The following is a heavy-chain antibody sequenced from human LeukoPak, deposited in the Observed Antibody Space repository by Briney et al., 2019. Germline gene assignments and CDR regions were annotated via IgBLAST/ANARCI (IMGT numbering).Heavy chain of an antibody. Sequence: GGSLRLSCAASGFIFSNYEMNWVRQAPGKGLEWVSAISGSGGSTYYADSVKGRFTISRDNSKNTLYLQMNSLRAEDTAVYYCAKARGVNIVVVPSPFDYWGQGTLVTVSS. CDR2: ISGSGGST. CDR3: AKARGVNIVVVPSPFDY. J-gene: IGHJ4*02. CDR1: GFIFSNYE. V-gene: IGHV3-23*01. D-gene: IGHD2-2*01.